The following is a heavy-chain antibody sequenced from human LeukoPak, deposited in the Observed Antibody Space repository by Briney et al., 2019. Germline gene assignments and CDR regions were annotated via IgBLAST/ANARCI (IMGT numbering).Heavy chain of an antibody. CDR2: ISESDGRT. V-gene: IGHV3-23*01. Sequence: PGGSLRLSCAASGFTFSSYAMTWVRQAPGKGLEWVSVISESDGRTFYADSVKGRFTISRDNSKNTLYLQMNSLRAEDTAVYYCAKDWQIVGAWGQGTLVTVSS. CDR1: GFTFSSYA. D-gene: IGHD1-26*01. J-gene: IGHJ4*02. CDR3: AKDWQIVGA.